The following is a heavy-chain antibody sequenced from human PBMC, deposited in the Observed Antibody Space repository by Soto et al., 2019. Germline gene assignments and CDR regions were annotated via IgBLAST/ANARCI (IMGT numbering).Heavy chain of an antibody. CDR3: ASALGGYCSSTSCYSVNNWFDP. CDR2: ISAYNVNT. Sequence: ASVKVSCKASGYTFYSHSISWVRQAPGQGLEWMGWISAYNVNTNYAQKLQGRVTMTTDTSTSTAYMELRSLRSDDTAVYYCASALGGYCSSTSCYSVNNWFDPWGQGTLVTVSS. V-gene: IGHV1-18*01. D-gene: IGHD2-2*01. J-gene: IGHJ5*02. CDR1: GYTFYSHS.